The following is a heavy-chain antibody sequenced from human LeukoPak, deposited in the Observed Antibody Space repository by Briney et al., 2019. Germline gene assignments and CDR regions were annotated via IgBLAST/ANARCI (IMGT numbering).Heavy chain of an antibody. J-gene: IGHJ5*02. V-gene: IGHV3-23*01. D-gene: IGHD4-23*01. CDR2: ISGSDGST. Sequence: GGSLRLSCAASGFTFSSYAMSWVRQAPGKGLEWVSAISGSDGSTYYADSVKGRFTISRDNSKNTLYLQMNSLRAEDTAVYYCAKDLNDYGGPNWFDPWGQGTLVTVSS. CDR1: GFTFSSYA. CDR3: AKDLNDYGGPNWFDP.